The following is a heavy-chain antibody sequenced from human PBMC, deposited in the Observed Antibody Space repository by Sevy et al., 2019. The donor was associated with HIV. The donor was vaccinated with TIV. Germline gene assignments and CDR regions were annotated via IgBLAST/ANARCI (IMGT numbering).Heavy chain of an antibody. Sequence: ASVKVSCKASGYTFTSYGISWVRQAPGQGLEWMGWISAYNGNKNYAQTLQGRVTMTTDTSTSTAYMELRSLSSDDTAVYYCARIRGYSGYDEAAYGMDVWGQGTTVTVSS. J-gene: IGHJ6*02. V-gene: IGHV1-18*01. CDR2: ISAYNGNK. D-gene: IGHD5-12*01. CDR1: GYTFTSYG. CDR3: ARIRGYSGYDEAAYGMDV.